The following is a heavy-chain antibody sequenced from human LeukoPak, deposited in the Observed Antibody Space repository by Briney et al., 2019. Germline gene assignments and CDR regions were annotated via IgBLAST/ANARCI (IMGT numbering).Heavy chain of an antibody. J-gene: IGHJ4*02. D-gene: IGHD1-26*01. CDR2: INSDGSST. V-gene: IGHV3-74*01. CDR3: ARDLRGARDY. CDR1: GFTFSSYW. Sequence: GGSLRLSCAASGFTFSSYWMHWVRQAPGKGLVWVSRINSDGSSTSYADSVKGRFTISRDNTKNTLYLQMNSLRADDTSLYFCARDLRGARDYWGQGTLVTVSS.